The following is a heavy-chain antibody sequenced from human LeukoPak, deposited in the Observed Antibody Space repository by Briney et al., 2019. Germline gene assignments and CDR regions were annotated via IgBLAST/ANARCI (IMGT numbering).Heavy chain of an antibody. Sequence: GGSLRLSCAASGFTFSSYAMHWVRQAPGKGLEWVAVISYDGSNKYYADSVKGRFTISGDNSKNTLYLQMNSLRAEDTAVYYCSRIAVAGLYFDYWGQGTLVTVPS. CDR3: SRIAVAGLYFDY. CDR2: ISYDGSNK. CDR1: GFTFSSYA. J-gene: IGHJ4*02. V-gene: IGHV3-30*04. D-gene: IGHD6-19*01.